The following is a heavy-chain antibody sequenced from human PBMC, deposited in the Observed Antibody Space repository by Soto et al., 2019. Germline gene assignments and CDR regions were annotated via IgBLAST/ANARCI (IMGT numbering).Heavy chain of an antibody. J-gene: IGHJ6*02. Sequence: GGSLRLSCVAFGFDLSSYWMYWVRQVPGKGLVCVSRINKDGTEINYADSVKGRLTISRDNAKNTLFLQLNSLRAEDTGVYYCARVGATPMFGILANHYGVDVWGQGTTVTVSS. CDR2: INKDGTEI. CDR3: ARVGATPMFGILANHYGVDV. V-gene: IGHV3-74*01. D-gene: IGHD3-3*01. CDR1: GFDLSSYW.